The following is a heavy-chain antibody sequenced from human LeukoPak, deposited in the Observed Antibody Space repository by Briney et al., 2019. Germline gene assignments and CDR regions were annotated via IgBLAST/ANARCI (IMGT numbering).Heavy chain of an antibody. J-gene: IGHJ5*02. V-gene: IGHV3-7*01. CDR2: IKQDGSEK. CDR1: GFTFSNAW. CDR3: ARTMRRDGYNS. Sequence: SGGSLRLSCAASGFTFSNAWMSWVRQAPGKGLEWVANIKQDGSEKYYVDSVKGRFTISRDNAKNSLYLQMNSLRAEDTAVYYCARTMRRDGYNSWGQGTLVTVSS. D-gene: IGHD5-24*01.